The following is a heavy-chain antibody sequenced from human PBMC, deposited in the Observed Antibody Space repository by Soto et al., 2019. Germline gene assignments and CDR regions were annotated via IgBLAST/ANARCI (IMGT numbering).Heavy chain of an antibody. Sequence: GGSLRLSCAASEFTFSSYWMTWVLQAPGKGLEWVANIKQDGSKKYYVDSVKGRFTISRDNAKNSLYLQMNSLRAEDTAVYYCAKRVWYFDLWGRGTLVTVAS. CDR1: EFTFSSYW. CDR3: AKRVWYFDL. J-gene: IGHJ2*01. V-gene: IGHV3-7*01. CDR2: IKQDGSKK.